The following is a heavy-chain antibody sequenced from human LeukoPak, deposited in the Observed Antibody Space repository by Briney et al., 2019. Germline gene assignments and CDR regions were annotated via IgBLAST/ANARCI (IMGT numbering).Heavy chain of an antibody. CDR1: GGSLSSYY. V-gene: IGHV4-59*08. J-gene: IGHJ4*02. D-gene: IGHD1-14*01. Sequence: SETLSLTRTVSGGSLSSYYWSWIRQPPGKGLEWIGYIYYSGSTNYNPSLKSRVTISVDTSKNQFSLKLSSVTAADTAVNYCARQRNLGRFDYWGQGPLVTVSS. CDR3: ARQRNLGRFDY. CDR2: IYYSGST.